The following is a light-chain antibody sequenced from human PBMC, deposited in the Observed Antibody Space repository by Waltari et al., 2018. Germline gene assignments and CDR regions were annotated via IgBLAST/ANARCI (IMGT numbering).Light chain of an antibody. CDR1: QSVFYRSDNKNY. CDR2: WAS. CDR3: QQYYRSRT. V-gene: IGKV4-1*01. Sequence: DIVMTQSPDSLAVSLGDRAPIDCKSSQSVFYRSDNKNYLAWYQHNPGQPPKLLFYWASTRESGVPDRFSASGSGTDFTLTINNLQAEDVAVYYCQQYYRSRTFGQGTKVEIK. J-gene: IGKJ1*01.